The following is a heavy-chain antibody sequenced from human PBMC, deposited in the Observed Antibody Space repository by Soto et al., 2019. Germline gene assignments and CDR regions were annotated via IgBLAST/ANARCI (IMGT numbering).Heavy chain of an antibody. D-gene: IGHD3-22*01. V-gene: IGHV4-61*03. CDR1: GASVYSASYD. CDR2: IRYSGTT. CDR3: GRTDRRGSWAAWF. Sequence: SETLSLTCAVSGASVYSASYDWTWIRQPPGKGLEWIGYIRYSGTTDYNPSLKRRVTISLDTSKNHSSPKLTSVTSADAAVYYCGRTDRRGSWAAWFWGQGTLVTVSS. J-gene: IGHJ4*02.